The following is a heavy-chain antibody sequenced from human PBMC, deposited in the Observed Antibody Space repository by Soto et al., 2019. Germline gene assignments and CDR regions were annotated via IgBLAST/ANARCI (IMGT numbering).Heavy chain of an antibody. Sequence: QLHLVQSGAVVKKPGASVTVSCSASGYPVTAYYMHWVRQAPGRGLEWMGGINPATGAAKYTQTFQGRVTMTRDTSTGTVFLELSGLTSEATAVFFRARGGGVGVAGSAAFDMWGQGTLVTVSS. CDR1: GYPVTAYY. CDR2: INPATGAA. J-gene: IGHJ3*02. V-gene: IGHV1-2*02. CDR3: ARGGGVGVAGSAAFDM. D-gene: IGHD3-3*01.